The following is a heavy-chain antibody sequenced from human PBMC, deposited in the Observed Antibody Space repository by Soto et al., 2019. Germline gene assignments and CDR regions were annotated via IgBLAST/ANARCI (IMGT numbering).Heavy chain of an antibody. V-gene: IGHV3-23*01. CDR1: RFSFRSYA. CDR2: ISGSGGST. Sequence: WSLRLAWASSRFSFRSYAVGWFRQSPGKGLEWVSAISGSGGSTYYADSVKGRFTISRDNSKNTLYLQMNSLRAEDTAVYYCAILVRYYYDSSGYPLLDYWGQGTLVTVSS. CDR3: AILVRYYYDSSGYPLLDY. D-gene: IGHD3-22*01. J-gene: IGHJ4*02.